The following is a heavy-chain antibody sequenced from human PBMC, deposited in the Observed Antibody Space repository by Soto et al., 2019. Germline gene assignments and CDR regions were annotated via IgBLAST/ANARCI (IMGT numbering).Heavy chain of an antibody. CDR2: IYYSGTT. Sequence: QVQLQESGPGLVKPSQTLSLTCTVSGGSISSGGYYWYWIRQHPGKGLEWIGYIYYSGTTYYNPSLKSRVTRSVDTSKNPFSLKLSSVTAADTAVYYCAASCVACGGFNYYGMDVWGQGTTVTVSS. J-gene: IGHJ6*02. CDR1: GGSISSGGYY. CDR3: AASCVACGGFNYYGMDV. V-gene: IGHV4-31*03. D-gene: IGHD2-21*01.